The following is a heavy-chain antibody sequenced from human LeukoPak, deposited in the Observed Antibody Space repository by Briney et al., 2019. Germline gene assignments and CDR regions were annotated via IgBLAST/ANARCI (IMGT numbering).Heavy chain of an antibody. CDR3: ATGGVVVGAGFDY. V-gene: IGHV3-30*02. CDR2: IRYDGSNK. CDR1: GFTFSSYG. D-gene: IGHD1-26*01. Sequence: SGGSLRLSCAASGFTFSSYGMHWVRQAPGKGLEWVAYIRYDGSNKYYEDSMKGRFTISRDNAKNSLYLQINNLRAEDTAVYYCATGGVVVGAGFDYWGQGTLVTVSS. J-gene: IGHJ4*02.